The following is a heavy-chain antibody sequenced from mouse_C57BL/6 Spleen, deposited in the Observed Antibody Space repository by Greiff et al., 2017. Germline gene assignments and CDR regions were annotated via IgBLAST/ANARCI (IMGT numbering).Heavy chain of an antibody. CDR3: ARVTTVVATRAMDY. CDR1: GFTFSSYA. CDR2: ISDGGSYT. V-gene: IGHV5-4*03. Sequence: EVMLVESGGGLVKPGGSLKLSCAASGFTFSSYAMSWVRQTPEKRLEWVATISDGGSYTYYPDNVKGRFTISRDNAKNNLYLQMSHLKSEDTAMYYCARVTTVVATRAMDYWGKGTSVTVSS. D-gene: IGHD1-1*01. J-gene: IGHJ4*01.